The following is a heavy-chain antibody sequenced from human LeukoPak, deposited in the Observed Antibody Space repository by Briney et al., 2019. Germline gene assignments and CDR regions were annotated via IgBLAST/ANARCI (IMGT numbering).Heavy chain of an antibody. D-gene: IGHD3-9*01. CDR2: IWYDGSNK. Sequence: GGSLRLSCAASGFTFSSYGMHWVRQAPGKGLEWVAVIWYDGSNKYYADSVKGRFTISRDNSKNTLYLQMNSLRAEDTAVYYCARDGHYDILTGYFQDWGQGTLVTVSS. CDR1: GFTFSSYG. J-gene: IGHJ1*01. V-gene: IGHV3-33*08. CDR3: ARDGHYDILTGYFQD.